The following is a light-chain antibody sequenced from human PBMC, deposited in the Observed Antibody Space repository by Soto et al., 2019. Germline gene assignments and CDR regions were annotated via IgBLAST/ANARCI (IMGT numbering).Light chain of an antibody. CDR1: SSDVGTYNY. CDR3: SSYAGSNTWV. CDR2: DVS. Sequence: QSVLTQPRSVSGSPGQSVTISCTGTSSDVGTYNYVSWYQQHPGKAPKLMIYDVSKRPSGVPDRFSGSKSGNTASLTISGLQADDEADYYCSSYAGSNTWVFGGGTKLTVL. V-gene: IGLV2-11*01. J-gene: IGLJ3*02.